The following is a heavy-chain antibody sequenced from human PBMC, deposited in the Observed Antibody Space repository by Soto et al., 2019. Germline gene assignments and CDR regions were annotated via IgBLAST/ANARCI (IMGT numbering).Heavy chain of an antibody. CDR1: GFTFSTYN. D-gene: IGHD1-26*01. Sequence: EVLLVESGGGLVKPGGSLRLSCAASGFTFSTYNMNWVRQAPGKGLEWVSSINGRGNYIYYTAAVKGRFTISRDNAKTSLYMQMNSLRAEDTAVYYCAREDGIVGATSAFDYWGQGTLVTVSS. V-gene: IGHV3-21*01. CDR3: AREDGIVGATSAFDY. CDR2: INGRGNYI. J-gene: IGHJ4*02.